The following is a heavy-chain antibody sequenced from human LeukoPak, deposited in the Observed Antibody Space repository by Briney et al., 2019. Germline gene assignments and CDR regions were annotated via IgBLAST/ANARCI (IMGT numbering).Heavy chain of an antibody. V-gene: IGHV3-30*04. Sequence: GGSLRLSCAASGFTFSSYAMHWVRQAPGKGLEWVAVISYDGSNKYYADSVKGRFTISRDNSKNTLYLQMNSLRAEDTAVYYCARGSLWFGELRYWGQGPLVTVSS. CDR3: ARGSLWFGELRY. D-gene: IGHD3-10*01. CDR1: GFTFSSYA. J-gene: IGHJ4*02. CDR2: ISYDGSNK.